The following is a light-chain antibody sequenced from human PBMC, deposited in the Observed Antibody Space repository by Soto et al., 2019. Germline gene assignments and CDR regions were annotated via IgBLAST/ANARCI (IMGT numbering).Light chain of an antibody. J-gene: IGKJ5*01. CDR3: RQYYSTPPST. CDR2: WAA. CDR1: HSVLYSSNNKNY. V-gene: IGKV4-1*01. Sequence: DIVMTQSPDSLAVSLCERATINCKSSHSVLYSSNNKNYLSSYQQQPGQPPQLLIYWAATRESAVTHRISGSRSATDFTLTTSSLQAEDEAVYYCRQYYSTPPSTFGQGTRLEIK.